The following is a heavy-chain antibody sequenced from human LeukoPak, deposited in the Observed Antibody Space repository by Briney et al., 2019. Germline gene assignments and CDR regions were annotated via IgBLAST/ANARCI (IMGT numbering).Heavy chain of an antibody. CDR3: ARSEYCGAGCYSFNHAEYFQQ. J-gene: IGHJ1*01. Sequence: PGGPLRLSCAASGFTFSTYWMTWVRQAPGKGLEWVADIKEDGSEKYYVDSVKGRFTISRDNAKNSLYLQMDSLKVEDTAVYYCARSEYCGAGCYSFNHAEYFQQWGQGTLVTVSS. V-gene: IGHV3-7*04. CDR1: GFTFSTYW. D-gene: IGHD2-21*02. CDR2: IKEDGSEK.